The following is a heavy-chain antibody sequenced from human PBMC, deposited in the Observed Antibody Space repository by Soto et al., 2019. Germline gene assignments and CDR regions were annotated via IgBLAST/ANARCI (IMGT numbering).Heavy chain of an antibody. J-gene: IGHJ6*04. CDR2: IIPIFGTA. CDR3: WKVRYSSLMGNYYRMAG. V-gene: IGHV1-69*01. Sequence: QAQLEQSGGEVKKPGSSVKVSCKASRVAFSKFIVSWVRQAPGLGLEWVGGIIPIFGTANYAQKFHVRVNITADESTSTSYMEVNNLKTEYMAMNFWWKVRYSSLMGNYYRMAGWGKGTTVTASS. CDR1: RVAFSKFI. D-gene: IGHD6-19*01.